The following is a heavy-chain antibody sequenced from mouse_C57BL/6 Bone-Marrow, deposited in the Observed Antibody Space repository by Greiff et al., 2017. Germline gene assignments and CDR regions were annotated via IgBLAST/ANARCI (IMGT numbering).Heavy chain of an antibody. D-gene: IGHD1-1*01. Sequence: QVQLQQSGAELVKPGASVKLSCKASGYTFTSYWMQWVKQRPGQGLEWIGEIDPSDSYTNYNQKFKGKATLTVDTSSSTAYMQLSSLTSADSAVYYCARDGSSFWYFDVWGTGTTVTVSS. CDR2: IDPSDSYT. CDR3: ARDGSSFWYFDV. J-gene: IGHJ1*03. CDR1: GYTFTSYW. V-gene: IGHV1-50*01.